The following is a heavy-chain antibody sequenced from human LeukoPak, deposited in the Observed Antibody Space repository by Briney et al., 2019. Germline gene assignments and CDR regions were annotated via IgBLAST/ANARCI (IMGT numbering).Heavy chain of an antibody. CDR2: INHSGST. Sequence: SETLSLTCAVYGGSFSGYYWSWIRQPPGKGLEWIGEINHSGSTNYNPSLKSRVTMSVDTSKNQFSLKVNSVTAADTAVYYCAREMDGSGSGGFDYWGQGTLVTVSS. V-gene: IGHV4-34*01. J-gene: IGHJ4*02. D-gene: IGHD3-10*01. CDR3: AREMDGSGSGGFDY. CDR1: GGSFSGYY.